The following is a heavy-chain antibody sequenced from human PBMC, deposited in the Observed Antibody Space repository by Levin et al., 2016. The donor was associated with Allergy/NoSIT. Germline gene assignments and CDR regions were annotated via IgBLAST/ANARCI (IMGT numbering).Heavy chain of an antibody. D-gene: IGHD2-2*01. CDR3: VRLGVSTSDIDY. CDR1: GGSISSYY. V-gene: IGHV4-59*13. Sequence: SETLSLTCIVSGGSISSYYWSWIRQSPGKGLEWIGYIYYTGSINYNPSLNSRVSISRHTSKNQFSLKLNFVTAADTAMYYCVRLGVSTSDIDYWGQGTLVTVSS. J-gene: IGHJ4*02. CDR2: IYYTGSI.